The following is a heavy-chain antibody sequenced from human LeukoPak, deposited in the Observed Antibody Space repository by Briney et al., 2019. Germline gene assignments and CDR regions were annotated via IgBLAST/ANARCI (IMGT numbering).Heavy chain of an antibody. Sequence: SETLSLTCAVSGSSLSSAYWWSWVRQSPGMGLEWIGQVSYSGTTKYTASLRSRLFISVDRSKNQFSLEMNSMTAAETAVYFCAKETDYSHPNWFDPWGQGILVTVSS. V-gene: IGHV4-4*02. D-gene: IGHD4-11*01. J-gene: IGHJ5*02. CDR3: AKETDYSHPNWFDP. CDR2: VSYSGTT. CDR1: GSSLSSAYW.